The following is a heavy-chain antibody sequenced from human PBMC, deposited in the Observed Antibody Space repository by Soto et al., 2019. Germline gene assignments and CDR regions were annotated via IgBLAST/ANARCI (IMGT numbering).Heavy chain of an antibody. J-gene: IGHJ5*02. V-gene: IGHV2-26*01. D-gene: IGHD1-1*01. CDR1: GFSLGNARMG. CDR3: ARISFQQRRSLGWFDP. Sequence: QVTLKESGPVLVKPTETLTLTCTVSGFSLGNARMGVSWIRQPPGKALEWLAHIFSNDEKSYSTSLRSRLTISKDTSKSQVVLTMTKMDPVDTATYYCARISFQQRRSLGWFDPWGQGTLVTVSS. CDR2: IFSNDEK.